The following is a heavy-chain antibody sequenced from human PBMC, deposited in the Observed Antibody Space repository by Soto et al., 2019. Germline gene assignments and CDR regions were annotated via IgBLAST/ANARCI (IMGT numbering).Heavy chain of an antibody. V-gene: IGHV4-39*02. D-gene: IGHD3-10*01. Sequence: TLSLTCTVSGGSISDDTYYWGWIRQPPGKGLEWIGSIYYSGTSSYNPSLESRVTMSVDTSKKQLSLKLRSVTATDTAVYYCARDKITSFFDYWGQGTLVTVSS. CDR1: GGSISDDTYY. CDR3: ARDKITSFFDY. CDR2: IYYSGTS. J-gene: IGHJ4*02.